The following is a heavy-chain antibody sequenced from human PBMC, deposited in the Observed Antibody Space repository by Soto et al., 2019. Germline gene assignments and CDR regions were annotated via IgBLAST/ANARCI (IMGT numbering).Heavy chain of an antibody. CDR2: IYHSGST. J-gene: IGHJ4*02. CDR1: GGSISSSNW. V-gene: IGHV4-4*02. Sequence: QVQLQESGPGLVKPSGTLSLTCAVSGGSISSSNWWSWVRQPPGKGLEWIGGIYHSGSTNYTPCLKNRVTISVDKSTNQFSLKLSSVTAADTAVYYCARDSSGWPFEYWGQGTLVTFSS. CDR3: ARDSSGWPFEY. D-gene: IGHD6-19*01.